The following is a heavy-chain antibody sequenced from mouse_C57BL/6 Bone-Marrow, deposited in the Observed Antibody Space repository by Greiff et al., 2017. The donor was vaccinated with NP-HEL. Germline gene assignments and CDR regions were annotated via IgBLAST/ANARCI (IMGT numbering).Heavy chain of an antibody. CDR2: ISYDGSN. CDR3: ARGGNYAMDY. J-gene: IGHJ4*01. CDR1: GYSITSGYY. V-gene: IGHV3-6*01. Sequence: LQESGPGLVKPSQSLSLTCSVTGYSITSGYYWNWIRQFPGNKLEWMGYISYDGSNNYNPSLKNRISITRDTSKNQFFLKLNSVTTEDTATYYCARGGNYAMDYWGQGTSVTVSS.